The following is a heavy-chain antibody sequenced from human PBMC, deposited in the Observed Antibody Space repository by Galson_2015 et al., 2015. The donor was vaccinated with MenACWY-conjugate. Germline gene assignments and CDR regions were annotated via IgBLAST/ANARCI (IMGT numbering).Heavy chain of an antibody. CDR1: GYYFTSYW. J-gene: IGHJ6*02. V-gene: IGHV5-51*01. CDR2: ISPGDSNT. CDR3: ASHPPGARDMDV. Sequence: QSGAEVKQPGESLKISCKGSGYYFTSYWIAWVRQIPGKGLEWMGLISPGDSNTRYSPSFQGQVTISADKSISTAYLQWSSLKASDTAMYYGASHPPGARDMDVWGPGTSVTASS. D-gene: IGHD4/OR15-4a*01.